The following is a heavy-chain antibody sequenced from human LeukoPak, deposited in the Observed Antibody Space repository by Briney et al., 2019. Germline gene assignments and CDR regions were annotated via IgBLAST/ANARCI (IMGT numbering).Heavy chain of an antibody. Sequence: SGPTLVKPTQTLTLTCTFSGFSLSTSGVGVGLIRQPPGKALEWLALIYWNDDKRYSPSLKSRLTITKDTSKNQVVLTMTNMDPVDTATYYCAHRLDDFWSGYYYFDYWGQGTLVTVSS. V-gene: IGHV2-5*01. D-gene: IGHD3-3*01. CDR3: AHRLDDFWSGYYYFDY. CDR1: GFSLSTSGVG. J-gene: IGHJ4*02. CDR2: IYWNDDK.